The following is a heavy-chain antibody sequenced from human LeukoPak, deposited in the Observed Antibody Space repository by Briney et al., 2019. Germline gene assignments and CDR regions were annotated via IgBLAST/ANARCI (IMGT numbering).Heavy chain of an antibody. Sequence: PGGSLRLSCAASGFTFSSYAMSWVRQAPGKGLEWVSAISGSGGSTYYADSVKGRFTISRDNPKNTLYLQMNSLRAEDTAVYYCAKVVTYYYDSSGYPDYWGQGTLVTVSS. J-gene: IGHJ4*02. D-gene: IGHD3-22*01. CDR3: AKVVTYYYDSSGYPDY. V-gene: IGHV3-23*01. CDR1: GFTFSSYA. CDR2: ISGSGGST.